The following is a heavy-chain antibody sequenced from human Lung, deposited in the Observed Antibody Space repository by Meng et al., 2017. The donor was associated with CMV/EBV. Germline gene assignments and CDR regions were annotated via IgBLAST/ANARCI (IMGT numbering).Heavy chain of an antibody. V-gene: IGHV3-9*01. J-gene: IGHJ4*02. CDR3: ARTASASDY. CDR1: GFTFDDYG. D-gene: IGHD1-14*01. Sequence: SCVASGFTFDDYGMHWVRQAPGKGLEWVSGISWNTGNIGYADSVKGRFTISRDNAKTSVYLQMNSLRIEDTALYYCARTASASDYWGQGTLVTVSS. CDR2: ISWNTGNI.